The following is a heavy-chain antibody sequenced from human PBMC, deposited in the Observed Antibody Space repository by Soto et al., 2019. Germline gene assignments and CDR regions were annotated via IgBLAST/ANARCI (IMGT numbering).Heavy chain of an antibody. CDR1: GYTFTSYD. V-gene: IGHV1-8*01. J-gene: IGHJ3*02. Sequence: EASVKVSCKASGYTFTSYDINWVRQATGQGLEWMGWMNPNSGNTGYAQKFQGRVTMTRNTSISTAYMELSSLRSEDTAVYYCARGAPPADDAFDIWGQGTMVTVSS. CDR3: ARGAPPADDAFDI. CDR2: MNPNSGNT.